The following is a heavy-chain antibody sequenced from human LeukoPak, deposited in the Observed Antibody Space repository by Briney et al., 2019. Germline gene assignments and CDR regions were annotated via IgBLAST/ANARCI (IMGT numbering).Heavy chain of an antibody. CDR3: ARGPPGRVSDTSKRGLFDP. V-gene: IGHV1-46*01. CDR2: INPSGGST. CDR1: GYTFSSYY. Sequence: ASVKVSCKASGYTFSSYYIHWVRQAPGQGLEWMGIINPSGGSTDYAQKFQGRVTVTRDTSTSTVFMELSGLRSEDTAVYFCARGPPGRVSDTSKRGLFDPWGQGTRVTVSS. J-gene: IGHJ5*02. D-gene: IGHD2-2*01.